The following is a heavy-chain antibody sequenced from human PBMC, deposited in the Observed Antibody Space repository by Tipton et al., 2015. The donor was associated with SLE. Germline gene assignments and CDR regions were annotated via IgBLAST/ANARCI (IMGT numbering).Heavy chain of an antibody. Sequence: SLRLSCVASGFTVSGIYLTWVRQAPGKGLQWVSVISPGGSAYYADSVKGRFTISRDTSMNTLYLQMNSLRAEDTAVYYCARELVKGIDYWGQGTLVTVSS. CDR2: ISPGGSA. V-gene: IGHV3-53*05. D-gene: IGHD6-13*01. CDR1: GFTVSGIY. J-gene: IGHJ4*02. CDR3: ARELVKGIDY.